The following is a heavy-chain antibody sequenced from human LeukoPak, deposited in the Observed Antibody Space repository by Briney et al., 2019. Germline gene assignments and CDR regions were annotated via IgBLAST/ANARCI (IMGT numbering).Heavy chain of an antibody. V-gene: IGHV4-59*01. CDR1: GGSISSYY. CDR3: ARTYYYDSSGYYPDAFDI. D-gene: IGHD3-22*01. J-gene: IGHJ3*02. Sequence: SETLSLTCTVSGGSISSYYWSWIRQPPGKGLEWIGCIYYSGSTNYNPSLKSRVTISVDTSKNQFSLKLSSVTAADTAVYYCARTYYYDSSGYYPDAFDIWGQGTMVTVSS. CDR2: IYYSGST.